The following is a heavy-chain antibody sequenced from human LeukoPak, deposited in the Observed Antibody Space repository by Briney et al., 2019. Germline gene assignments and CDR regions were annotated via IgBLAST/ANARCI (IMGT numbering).Heavy chain of an antibody. D-gene: IGHD4-17*01. CDR3: AKGGPPYGDYVYFDY. J-gene: IGHJ4*02. Sequence: GGSLRLSCAASGFTFNTYAMTWVRQAPGKGLERVSGISGSGGITYYADSVKGRFTISRDNSKSTLYLQMNSLRAEDTALYYCAKGGPPYGDYVYFDYWGQGTLVTVSS. CDR1: GFTFNTYA. CDR2: ISGSGGIT. V-gene: IGHV3-23*01.